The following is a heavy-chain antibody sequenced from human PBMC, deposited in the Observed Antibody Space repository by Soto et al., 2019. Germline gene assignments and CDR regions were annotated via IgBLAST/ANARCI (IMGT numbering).Heavy chain of an antibody. CDR1: GGSFSGYY. CDR2: INHSGST. D-gene: IGHD6-13*01. J-gene: IGHJ4*02. V-gene: IGHV4-34*01. CDR3: ARGIAAAGTPDY. Sequence: QVQLQQWGAGLLKPSETLSLTCAVYGGSFSGYYWSWIRQPPGKGLEWIGEINHSGSTNYNPSLTSRVTISVDTSKNQCALKLSSVTAADTAVYYCARGIAAAGTPDYWGQGTLVTVSS.